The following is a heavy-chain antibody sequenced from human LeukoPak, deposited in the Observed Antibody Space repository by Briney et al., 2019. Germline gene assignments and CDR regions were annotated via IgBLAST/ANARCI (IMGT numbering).Heavy chain of an antibody. D-gene: IGHD3-10*01. V-gene: IGHV3-11*01. Sequence: PGGSLRLACAASGFTFSDYYMTWVRQAPGKGLEWVSYISSSGSTLYYADSVKGRFTISRDNSNNSLYLQMNSLRAEDTAVYYCARGAVVREVIEDLFDYWGQGTLVTVSS. CDR2: ISSSGSTL. CDR3: ARGAVVREVIEDLFDY. CDR1: GFTFSDYY. J-gene: IGHJ4*02.